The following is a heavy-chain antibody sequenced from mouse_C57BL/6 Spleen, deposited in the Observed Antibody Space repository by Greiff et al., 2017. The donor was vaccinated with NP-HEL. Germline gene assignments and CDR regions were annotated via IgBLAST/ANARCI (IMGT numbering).Heavy chain of an antibody. J-gene: IGHJ2*01. D-gene: IGHD3-3*01. CDR3: ARWGGTHLDY. CDR1: GYTFTSCW. CDR2: IYPSDSET. Sequence: VQLQQPGAELVRPGSSVKLSCKASGYTFTSCWMDWVKQRPGQGLEWIGNIYPSDSETHYNQKFKDKATLTVDKSSSTAYMQLSSLTSEDSAVYYCARWGGTHLDYWGQGTTLTVSS. V-gene: IGHV1-61*01.